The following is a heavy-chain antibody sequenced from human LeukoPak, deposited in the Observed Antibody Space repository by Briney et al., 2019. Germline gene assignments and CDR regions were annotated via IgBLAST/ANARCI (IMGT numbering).Heavy chain of an antibody. V-gene: IGHV3-23*01. CDR3: AREASGSYFHN. Sequence: GGSLRLSCAASGFTFSSYAMSWVRQAPGKGLEWVSVISGSGGSIYYADSVKGRFTISRDTSRNTLYLQMNILRAEDTAVYYCAREASGSYFHNWGQGTLVTVSS. CDR2: ISGSGGSI. J-gene: IGHJ1*01. CDR1: GFTFSSYA. D-gene: IGHD1-26*01.